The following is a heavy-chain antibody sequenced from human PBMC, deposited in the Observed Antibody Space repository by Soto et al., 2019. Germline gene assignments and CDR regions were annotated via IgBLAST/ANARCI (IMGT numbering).Heavy chain of an antibody. CDR2: INPNSGGT. Sequence: ASVKVSCKASGYTFTGYFMHWVRQAPGQGLEWMGWINPNSGGTNYTQKFQGWVTMTRDTSISAAYMELSRLRSDDTAVYYCARAREDCSSTSCFLDVWGKGTTVTVSS. D-gene: IGHD2-2*01. J-gene: IGHJ6*04. CDR3: ARAREDCSSTSCFLDV. CDR1: GYTFTGYF. V-gene: IGHV1-2*04.